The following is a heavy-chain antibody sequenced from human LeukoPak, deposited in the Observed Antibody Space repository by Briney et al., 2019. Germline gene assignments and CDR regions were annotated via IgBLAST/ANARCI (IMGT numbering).Heavy chain of an antibody. CDR2: ISGDGGST. CDR3: AKDKGDGEYVDY. V-gene: IGHV3-43*02. J-gene: IGHJ4*02. D-gene: IGHD5-24*01. Sequence: GGSLRLSCAASGFSFDDYAMLWVRQGPGKGLEWVSLISGDGGSTYYGDSVKGQFTISRDNSKNSLYLEMNSLKIEDTGLYYCAKDKGDGEYVDYWGQGTLVTVSS. CDR1: GFSFDDYA.